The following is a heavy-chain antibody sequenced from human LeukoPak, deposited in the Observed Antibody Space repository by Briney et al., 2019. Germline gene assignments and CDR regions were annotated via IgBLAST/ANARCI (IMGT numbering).Heavy chain of an antibody. Sequence: SETLSLTCAVSGGSISGTSYYWGWIRQPPGKGLEWIANVYSRGGTYYNPSLKSRVTISVDTSKNQFSLKLSSVTAADTAVYYCARQFYCSGGSCYSQYFDYWGQGTLVTVSS. D-gene: IGHD2-15*01. CDR2: VYSRGGT. J-gene: IGHJ4*02. CDR3: ARQFYCSGGSCYSQYFDY. V-gene: IGHV4-39*01. CDR1: GGSISGTSYY.